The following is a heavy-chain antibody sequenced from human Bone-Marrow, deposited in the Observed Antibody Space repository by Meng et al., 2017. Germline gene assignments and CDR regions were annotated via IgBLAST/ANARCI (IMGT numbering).Heavy chain of an antibody. D-gene: IGHD6-13*01. CDR3: ARDPIYSSSWYASYFDY. Sequence: ASVKVSCKASGYTFTSYYMHWVRQAPGQGLEWMGIINPSGGSTSYAQKFQGRVTMIRDTSTSTVYMELSSLRSEDTAVYYCARDPIYSSSWYASYFDYWGQGTLVTVSS. J-gene: IGHJ4*02. CDR2: INPSGGST. V-gene: IGHV1-46*01. CDR1: GYTFTSYY.